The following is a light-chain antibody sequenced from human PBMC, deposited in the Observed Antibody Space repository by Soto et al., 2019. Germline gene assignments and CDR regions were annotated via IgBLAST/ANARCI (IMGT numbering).Light chain of an antibody. CDR2: GAS. V-gene: IGKV1-39*01. CDR3: QQYGSSRIT. J-gene: IGKJ5*01. CDR1: RTINTY. Sequence: VRITQSPRSLSATVRDTIPLTCGASRTINTYLNWFQQKPGEPPRLLIYGASTRATGIPDRFSGSGSGTDFTLTISRLEPEDFAVYYCQQYGSSRITFGQRTRLAI.